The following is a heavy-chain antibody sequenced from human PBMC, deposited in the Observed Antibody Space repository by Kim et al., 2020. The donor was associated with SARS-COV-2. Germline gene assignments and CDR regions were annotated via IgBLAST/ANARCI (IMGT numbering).Heavy chain of an antibody. CDR2: INAGNGNT. V-gene: IGHV1-3*01. CDR3: ALRKIVVVPAAMFWGLEPPDY. D-gene: IGHD2-2*01. Sequence: ASVKVSCKASGYTFTSYAMHWVRQAPGQRLEWMGWINAGNGNTKYSQKFQGRVTITRDTSASTAYMELSSLRSEDTAVYYCALRKIVVVPAAMFWGLEPPDYWGQGTLVTVSS. CDR1: GYTFTSYA. J-gene: IGHJ4*02.